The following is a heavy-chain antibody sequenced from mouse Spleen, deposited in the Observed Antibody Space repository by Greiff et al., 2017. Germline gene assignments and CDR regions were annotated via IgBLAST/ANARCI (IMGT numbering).Heavy chain of an antibody. J-gene: IGHJ2*01. V-gene: IGHV5-4*01. D-gene: IGHD2-1*01. CDR1: GFTFSSYA. Sequence: EVKLVESGGGLVKPGGSLKLSCAASGFTFSSYAMSWVRQTPEKRLEWVATISDGGSYTYYPDNVKGRFTISRDNAKNNLYLQMSHLKSEDTAMYYCARDRGNYSFDYWGQGTTLTVSS. CDR2: ISDGGSYT. CDR3: ARDRGNYSFDY.